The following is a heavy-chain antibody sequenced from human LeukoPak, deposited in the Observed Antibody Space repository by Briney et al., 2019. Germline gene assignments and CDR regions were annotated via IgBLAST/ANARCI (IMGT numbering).Heavy chain of an antibody. Sequence: SETLPLTCTVSGGSFRSGSYYWSWLRQPPGNGLEWFAYMYHGGITYYNPSHKSRLTISVDVSKNLISLTLSSVTAADTAVYYCARDPWESWGIKYAFDMWGQGTMVTVSS. CDR2: MYHGGIT. CDR3: ARDPWESWGIKYAFDM. CDR1: GGSFRSGSYY. V-gene: IGHV4-61*01. J-gene: IGHJ3*02. D-gene: IGHD3-16*01.